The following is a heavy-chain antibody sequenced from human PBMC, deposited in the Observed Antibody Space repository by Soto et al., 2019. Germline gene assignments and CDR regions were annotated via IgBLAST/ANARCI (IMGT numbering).Heavy chain of an antibody. D-gene: IGHD1-1*01. CDR2: IYSGGTT. Sequence: EVQLVESGGGLIQPGGSLRLSCAVSGFIVNSNYMSWVRQAPGKGLEWVSVIYSGGTTYYADSVKGRFTISRDNSKSTLYLQMNSLRVEDTAVYYCARDLNYLDYWGQGTLVTVSS. V-gene: IGHV3-53*01. CDR1: GFIVNSNY. CDR3: ARDLNYLDY. J-gene: IGHJ4*02.